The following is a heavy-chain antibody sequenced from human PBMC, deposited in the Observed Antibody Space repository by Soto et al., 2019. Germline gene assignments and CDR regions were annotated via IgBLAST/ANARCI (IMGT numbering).Heavy chain of an antibody. Sequence: QVQLQQWGAGLLKPSETLSLTCAVYGGSFSGYYWSWVRQPPGKGLEWIGDINHAGGTNYNPSLKSRVAMSVHTSTHQFSLTLISVTDADTAVYYCARDEGGSSWADFDYWGQGTLVTVSS. CDR2: INHAGGT. V-gene: IGHV4-34*01. CDR1: GGSFSGYY. D-gene: IGHD6-13*01. CDR3: ARDEGGSSWADFDY. J-gene: IGHJ4*02.